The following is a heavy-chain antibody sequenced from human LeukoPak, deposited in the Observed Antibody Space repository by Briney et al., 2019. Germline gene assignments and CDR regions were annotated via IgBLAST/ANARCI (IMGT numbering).Heavy chain of an antibody. V-gene: IGHV3-64D*09. D-gene: IGHD1-26*01. CDR3: VKDPSGNYFYFDY. CDR1: GFTFSSCA. Sequence: QRGGPLILSCSASGFTFSSCAMFWFRQAPGKGLEYVSGISSDGGRTNYADSVKARFTISRDNSKVTLYLQMTSLRPEDTAIYYCVKDPSGNYFYFDYGGQGTLVTVSS. J-gene: IGHJ4*02. CDR2: ISSDGGRT.